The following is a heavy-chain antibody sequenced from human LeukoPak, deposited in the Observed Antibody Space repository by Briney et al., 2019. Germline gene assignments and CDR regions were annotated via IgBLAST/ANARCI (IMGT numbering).Heavy chain of an antibody. CDR3: ARVVVVAANWFDP. D-gene: IGHD2-15*01. Sequence: ASVKVSCKASGYTFTSYGISWVRQAPGQGLEWMGWINPYNGSTNYAQNLQGRVTMTTDTSTSTVYMELRSLRPDDTAVYYCARVVVVAANWFDPWGQGTLVTVSS. V-gene: IGHV1-18*01. CDR1: GYTFTSYG. J-gene: IGHJ5*02. CDR2: INPYNGST.